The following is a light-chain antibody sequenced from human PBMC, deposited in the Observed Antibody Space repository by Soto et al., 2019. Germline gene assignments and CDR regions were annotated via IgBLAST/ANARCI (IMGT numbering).Light chain of an antibody. CDR1: QSVSSSY. V-gene: IGKV3-20*01. CDR3: QQYGSSPET. CDR2: GAS. J-gene: IGKJ1*01. Sequence: EILLTQSPGTLSLSPGERATLSCRASQSVSSSYLAWYQQKPGEARRLLIYGASSRATGIPDRFSGRGSGTDFTLTISRLETEDFEVYSCQQYGSSPETFGQGTQVDIK.